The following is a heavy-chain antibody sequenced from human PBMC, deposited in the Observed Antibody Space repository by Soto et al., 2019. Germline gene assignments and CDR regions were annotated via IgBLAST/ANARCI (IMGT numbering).Heavy chain of an antibody. J-gene: IGHJ4*02. CDR1: GGSISSYY. CDR2: IYYSGST. D-gene: IGHD3-9*01. Sequence: SETLSLTCTVSGGSISSYYWSWIRQPPGKGLEWIGYIYYSGSTNYNPSLKSRVTISVDTSKNQFSLKLSSVTAADTAVYYCARRRDHDILTGYYDYWGQGTLVTVSS. CDR3: ARRRDHDILTGYYDY. V-gene: IGHV4-59*01.